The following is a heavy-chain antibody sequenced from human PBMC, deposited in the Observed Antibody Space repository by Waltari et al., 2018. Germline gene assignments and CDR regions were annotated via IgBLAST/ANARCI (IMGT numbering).Heavy chain of an antibody. D-gene: IGHD7-27*01. Sequence: EVQLVESGGGLVKPGGSLRLSCAASGFSYSCYSMNWVRQAPGKGLEWVSSISSTSTYTHYADSVKGRFTISRDNAKNSLYLQMNSLRGDDTAVYYCARGGWGFSLDYWGQGTLVTFSS. CDR3: ARGGWGFSLDY. CDR1: GFSYSCYS. V-gene: IGHV3-21*01. J-gene: IGHJ4*02. CDR2: ISSTSTYT.